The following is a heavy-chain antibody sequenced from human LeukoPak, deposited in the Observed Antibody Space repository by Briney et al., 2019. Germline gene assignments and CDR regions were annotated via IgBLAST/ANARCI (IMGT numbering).Heavy chain of an antibody. CDR1: GFTFICYA. Sequence: GGSLRLSCAASGFTFICYAMSWVRQAPGKGLEWVSAISGRGGSTYYADSVKGPLTISRDNSKNTLYLQMNSLRAEDTAVYYCAKAVKGYYYYYMDVWGKGTTVTVSS. CDR2: ISGRGGST. J-gene: IGHJ6*03. CDR3: AKAVKGYYYYYMDV. V-gene: IGHV3-23*01.